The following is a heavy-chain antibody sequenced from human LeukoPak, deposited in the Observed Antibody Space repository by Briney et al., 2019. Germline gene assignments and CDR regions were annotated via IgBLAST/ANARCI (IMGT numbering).Heavy chain of an antibody. Sequence: PGGSLRLSCAASGFTVNSNYMSWVRPAPGKGLEWVSVIYSGGSTYYADSVKGRFTISRDNFKNTLYLQMNSLRAEDTAVYYCARDLSSAAGGLDYWGQGTLVTVSS. V-gene: IGHV3-53*01. CDR3: ARDLSSAAGGLDY. J-gene: IGHJ4*02. D-gene: IGHD6-13*01. CDR1: GFTVNSNY. CDR2: IYSGGST.